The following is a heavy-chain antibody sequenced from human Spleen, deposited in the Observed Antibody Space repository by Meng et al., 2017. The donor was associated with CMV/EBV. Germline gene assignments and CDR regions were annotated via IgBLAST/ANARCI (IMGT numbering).Heavy chain of an antibody. D-gene: IGHD2-2*01. Sequence: FTFSSYAMHWGRQAPGKGLEWVAVISYDGSNKYYADSVKGRFTISRDNSKNTLYLQMNSLRAEDTAVYYCASGGLYCSSTSCYAPRAWGQGTLVTVSS. CDR3: ASGGLYCSSTSCYAPRA. J-gene: IGHJ5*02. V-gene: IGHV3-30-3*01. CDR2: ISYDGSNK. CDR1: FTFSSYA.